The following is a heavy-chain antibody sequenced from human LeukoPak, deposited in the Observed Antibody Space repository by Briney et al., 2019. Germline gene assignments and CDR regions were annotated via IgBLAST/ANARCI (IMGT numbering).Heavy chain of an antibody. D-gene: IGHD6-19*01. Sequence: PGGSVRLSCVASGFTFSRYWMHWVRQAPGKGLVWVARINSDGSSTTYADSVKGRFTISRDNAKNMLYLQMSSLRAEDTAVYYCARKGAVAGTVDYWGQGTLVTVSS. J-gene: IGHJ4*02. CDR2: INSDGSST. CDR1: GFTFSRYW. CDR3: ARKGAVAGTVDY. V-gene: IGHV3-74*01.